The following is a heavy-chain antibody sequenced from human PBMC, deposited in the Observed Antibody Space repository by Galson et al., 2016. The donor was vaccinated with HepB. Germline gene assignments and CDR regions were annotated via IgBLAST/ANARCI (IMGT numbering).Heavy chain of an antibody. Sequence: SLRLSCAASGFTFSDYCMNWIRQAPGKGLEWVSYISSSSSYTNYADSVKGRFTISRDNAKNSLYLQMNSLRAEDTAVYYCARGNYNAGSPRPHWFDPWGQGTLVTVSS. J-gene: IGHJ5*02. V-gene: IGHV3-11*05. CDR3: ARGNYNAGSPRPHWFDP. CDR1: GFTFSDYC. D-gene: IGHD3-10*01. CDR2: ISSSSSYT.